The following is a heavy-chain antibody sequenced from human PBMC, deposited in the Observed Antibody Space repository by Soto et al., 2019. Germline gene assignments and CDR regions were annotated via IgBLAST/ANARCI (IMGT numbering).Heavy chain of an antibody. Sequence: ASVKVSCKASGYTFTGYYMHWVRQAPGQGLEWMGWINPNSGGTNCAQKFQGRVTMTRDTSISTAYMELSRLRSDDTAVYYCARVRLYCSGGSCYSGPAYYYGMDVCGQGTTVIVSS. J-gene: IGHJ6*02. CDR3: ARVRLYCSGGSCYSGPAYYYGMDV. D-gene: IGHD2-15*01. CDR1: GYTFTGYY. V-gene: IGHV1-2*02. CDR2: INPNSGGT.